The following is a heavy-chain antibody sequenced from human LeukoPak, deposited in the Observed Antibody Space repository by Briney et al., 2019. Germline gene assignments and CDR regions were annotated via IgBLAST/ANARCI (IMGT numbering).Heavy chain of an antibody. V-gene: IGHV4-39*07. D-gene: IGHD3-22*01. CDR2: INHSGST. CDR1: GDSISSSSYS. CDR3: ARGKPYYYDSSGYLRGSGFDY. J-gene: IGHJ4*02. Sequence: SETLSLTCTVSGDSISSSSYSWGWIRQPPGKGLEWIGEINHSGSTNYNPSLKSRVTISVDTSKNQFSLKLSSVTAADTAVYYCARGKPYYYDSSGYLRGSGFDYWGQGTLVTVSS.